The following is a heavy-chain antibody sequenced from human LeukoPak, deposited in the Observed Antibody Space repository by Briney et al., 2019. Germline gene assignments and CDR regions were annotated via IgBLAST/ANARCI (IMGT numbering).Heavy chain of an antibody. CDR1: GFTFSSYW. CDR2: INSDESST. D-gene: IGHD6-19*01. Sequence: GGSLRLSCAASGFTFSSYWMHWVRQAPGKGLVWVSRINSDESSTSYADSVKGRFTISRDNANNTLYLQMNSLRAEDTAVYYCARGGQWLTFDYWGQGTLVTVSS. J-gene: IGHJ4*02. V-gene: IGHV3-74*01. CDR3: ARGGQWLTFDY.